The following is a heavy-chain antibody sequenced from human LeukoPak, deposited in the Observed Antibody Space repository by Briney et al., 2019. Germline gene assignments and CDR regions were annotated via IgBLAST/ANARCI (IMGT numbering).Heavy chain of an antibody. D-gene: IGHD1-7*01. Sequence: GRSLRLSCAASGFNFEDYAMFWVRQAPGKGLEWVSGINWNGQKIGYADSVKGRFTISRDNAKNSLYLQMDSLRSEDTAIYYCVDGTTPDFWGQGTLVTVSS. V-gene: IGHV3-9*01. CDR3: VDGTTPDF. CDR2: INWNGQKI. J-gene: IGHJ4*02. CDR1: GFNFEDYA.